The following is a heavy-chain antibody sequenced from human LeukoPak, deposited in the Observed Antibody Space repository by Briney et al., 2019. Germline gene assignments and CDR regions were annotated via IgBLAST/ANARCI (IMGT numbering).Heavy chain of an antibody. CDR2: ISYDGSNK. CDR3: AAEDTAMVLIDY. CDR1: GWTFSSYA. V-gene: IGHV3-30-3*01. J-gene: IGHJ4*02. Sequence: GRSLRLSCAASGWTFSSYAMHWVRQAPGKGLEWVAVISYDGSNKYYADSVKGRFTISRDNSKNTLYLQMNSLRAEDTAVYYCAAEDTAMVLIDYWGQGTLVTVSS. D-gene: IGHD5-18*01.